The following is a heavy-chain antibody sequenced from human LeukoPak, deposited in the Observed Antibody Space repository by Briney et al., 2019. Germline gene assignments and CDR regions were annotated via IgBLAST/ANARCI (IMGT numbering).Heavy chain of an antibody. CDR3: ARDRDSYFDY. Sequence: GGSLRLSCAASGFTFSSYAMSWVRQAPGKGLEWVSYISSSSSTIYYADSVKGRFTISRDNAKNSLYLQMNSLRAEDTAVYYCARDRDSYFDYWGQGTLVTVSS. D-gene: IGHD3-22*01. V-gene: IGHV3-48*01. CDR2: ISSSSSTI. J-gene: IGHJ4*02. CDR1: GFTFSSYA.